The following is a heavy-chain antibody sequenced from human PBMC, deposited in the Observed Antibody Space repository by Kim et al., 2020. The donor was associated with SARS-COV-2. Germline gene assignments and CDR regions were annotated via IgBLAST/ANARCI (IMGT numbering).Heavy chain of an antibody. CDR3: ARGGLVVVAANDY. D-gene: IGHD2-15*01. CDR1: GFTFSSYA. CDR2: ISYDGSNK. V-gene: IGHV3-30*04. J-gene: IGHJ4*02. Sequence: GGSLRLSCAASGFTFSSYAMHWVRQAPGKGLEWVAVISYDGSNKYYADSVKGRFTISRDNSKNTLYLQMNSLRAEDTAVYYCARGGLVVVAANDYWGQGTLVTVSP.